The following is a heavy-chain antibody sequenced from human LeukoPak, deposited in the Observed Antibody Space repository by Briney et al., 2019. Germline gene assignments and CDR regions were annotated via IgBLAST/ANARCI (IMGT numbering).Heavy chain of an antibody. CDR1: GGSITSDY. D-gene: IGHD4/OR15-4a*01. CDR2: IFTSGGT. CDR3: SRGGANDL. Sequence: SETLSLTCTVSGGSITSDYWSWIRQPAGKGLEWIGRIFTSGGTSYNPSLKSRVTMSLDTSKNQFFLKLSSVTAADTAVYFCSRGGANDLWGQGTLVTVSS. V-gene: IGHV4-4*07. J-gene: IGHJ5*02.